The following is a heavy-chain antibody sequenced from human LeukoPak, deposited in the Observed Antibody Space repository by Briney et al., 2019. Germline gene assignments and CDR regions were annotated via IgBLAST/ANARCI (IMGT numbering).Heavy chain of an antibody. CDR3: ARLAYYYDSSGYYAFDY. Sequence: SETLSLTCTVSGGSISSHYWSWIRQPPGKGLEWIGYIYYSGSTNYNPSLKSRVTISVDTSKNQFSLNLSSVTAADTVVYYCARLAYYYDSSGYYAFDYWGQGTLVTVSS. D-gene: IGHD3-22*01. J-gene: IGHJ4*02. V-gene: IGHV4-59*11. CDR1: GGSISSHY. CDR2: IYYSGST.